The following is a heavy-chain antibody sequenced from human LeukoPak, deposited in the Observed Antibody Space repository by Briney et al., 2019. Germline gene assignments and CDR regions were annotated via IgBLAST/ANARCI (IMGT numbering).Heavy chain of an antibody. CDR3: ARAPRITIVRGVIVRFGWFDP. D-gene: IGHD3-10*01. CDR2: IIHTGAT. J-gene: IGHJ5*02. V-gene: IGHV4-34*12. CDR1: GGSFSDYS. Sequence: SETLSLTCTVYGGSFSDYSWTWIRQPPGKGLEWIGQIIHTGATNHNPSLMSRVIMSVDTSKNQFSLKLSSVTAADTAVYYCARAPRITIVRGVIVRFGWFDPWGQGTLVTVSS.